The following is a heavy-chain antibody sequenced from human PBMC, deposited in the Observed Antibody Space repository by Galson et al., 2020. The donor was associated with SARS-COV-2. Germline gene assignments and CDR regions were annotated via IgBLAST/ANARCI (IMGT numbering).Heavy chain of an antibody. Sequence: SQTLSPTCAISGDSVSSNSAAWNWIRQSPSRGIEWLGRTYNRSKWYNDYAVSVKSRIIIDPDTSKNQFSLQLNSVTPEDTAVYYCARGISRWGDRRLYWFDPWGQGTLVTVSS. CDR2: TYNRSKWYN. V-gene: IGHV6-1*01. CDR1: GDSVSSNSAA. D-gene: IGHD3-16*01. CDR3: ARGISRWGDRRLYWFDP. J-gene: IGHJ5*02.